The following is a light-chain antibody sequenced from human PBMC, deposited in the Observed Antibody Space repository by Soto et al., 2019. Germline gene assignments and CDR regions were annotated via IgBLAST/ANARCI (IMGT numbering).Light chain of an antibody. CDR1: QSVSSNY. CDR3: QQYGNSPSIT. Sequence: EIVLAQSPGTLSLSPGERATLSCRASQSVSSNYLAWYQQKPGQAPRLLIYGASSRATGIPDRFSGSGSGTDFTLTISRLEPEDVAVYYCQQYGNSPSITFGQGTRLEIK. V-gene: IGKV3-20*01. CDR2: GAS. J-gene: IGKJ5*01.